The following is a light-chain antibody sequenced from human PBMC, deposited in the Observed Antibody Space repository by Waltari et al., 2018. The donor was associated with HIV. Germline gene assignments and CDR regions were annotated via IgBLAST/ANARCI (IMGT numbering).Light chain of an antibody. J-gene: IGLJ3*02. V-gene: IGLV1-47*01. CDR2: RNY. Sequence: QSVLTQPPSVSGTPGQTVTISCSGSPPNIETEALYWYQQLPGTAPKLLIYRNYTRPSGVSDRFSCSKSGASASLVISGLRSEDEAHYYCVSYDSRLDERLFGGGTKLTVL. CDR1: PPNIETEA. CDR3: VSYDSRLDERL.